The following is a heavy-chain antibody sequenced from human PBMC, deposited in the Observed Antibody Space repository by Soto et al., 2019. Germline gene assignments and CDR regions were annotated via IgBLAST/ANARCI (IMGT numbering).Heavy chain of an antibody. CDR1: GGTFSSYA. CDR3: ARLLFYYYASIGNPSEDY. CDR2: ISPIFGTA. Sequence: QVQLVQSGAEVKKPGSSVKVSCKASGGTFSSYAISWVRQAPGHGLEWMGGISPIFGTANYEQKFQGRVTITADKSTSTDYMEMSILRCEDTAVYYCARLLFYYYASIGNPSEDYWGQGTLVTVSS. J-gene: IGHJ4*02. D-gene: IGHD3-22*01. V-gene: IGHV1-69*06.